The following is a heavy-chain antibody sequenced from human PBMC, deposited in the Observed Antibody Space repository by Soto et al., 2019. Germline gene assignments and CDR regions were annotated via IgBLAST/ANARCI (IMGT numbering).Heavy chain of an antibody. J-gene: IGHJ2*01. CDR3: ARARSEWELRTKNWYFDL. D-gene: IGHD1-26*01. Sequence: QVQLQESGPGLVKPSETLSLTCTVSGGSISSYYWSWIRQPAGKGLEWIGRIYTSGSTNYNPSLKSRVTMSVDTSKNQFSLKLSSVTAADTAVYYCARARSEWELRTKNWYFDLWGRGTLVTVSS. CDR2: IYTSGST. CDR1: GGSISSYY. V-gene: IGHV4-4*07.